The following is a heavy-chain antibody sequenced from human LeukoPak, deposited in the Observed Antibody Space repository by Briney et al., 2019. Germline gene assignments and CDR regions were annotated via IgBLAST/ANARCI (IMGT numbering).Heavy chain of an antibody. CDR3: ARGSFRRRSERITMVRGVISNYFDY. Sequence: PSETLSLTCAVYGGSFSGYYWSWIRQPPGKGLEWIGEINHSGSTNYNPSLKSRVTISVDTSKNQFSLKLSSVTAADTAVYYCARGSFRRRSERITMVRGVISNYFDYWGQGTLVTVSS. CDR2: INHSGST. D-gene: IGHD3-10*01. CDR1: GGSFSGYY. J-gene: IGHJ4*02. V-gene: IGHV4-34*01.